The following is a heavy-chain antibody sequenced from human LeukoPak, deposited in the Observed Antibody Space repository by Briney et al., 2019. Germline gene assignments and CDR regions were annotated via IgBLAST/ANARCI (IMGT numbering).Heavy chain of an antibody. J-gene: IGHJ4*02. CDR3: ARAVGDSWSFDF. D-gene: IGHD6-13*01. CDR1: GFTFSGYA. V-gene: IGHV3-64*01. CDR2: ISTTGVNT. Sequence: GGSLRLSWAASGFTFSGYAMHWVRQAPGKGLEFVSAISTTGVNTYYANSVKGRFTISRDNSKNMLYLQMGSLRAEDMAVYYCARAVGDSWSFDFWGQGTLVTVSS.